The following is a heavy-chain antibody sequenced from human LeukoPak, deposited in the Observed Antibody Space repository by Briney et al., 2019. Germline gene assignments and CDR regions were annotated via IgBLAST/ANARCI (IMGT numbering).Heavy chain of an antibody. Sequence: GGSLRLSCAASGFTFSNYGMHWVRQAPGKGLEWVADISFDGSNKYYADSVKGRFTISRDNSKNTLDLQMNSLRAEDTAVYYCARDYLEARGYPFDYWGQGTLVTVSS. V-gene: IGHV3-30*03. J-gene: IGHJ4*02. CDR1: GFTFSNYG. CDR3: ARDYLEARGYPFDY. CDR2: ISFDGSNK. D-gene: IGHD3-22*01.